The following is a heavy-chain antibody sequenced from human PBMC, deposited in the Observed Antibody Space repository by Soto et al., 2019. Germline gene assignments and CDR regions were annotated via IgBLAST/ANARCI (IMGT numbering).Heavy chain of an antibody. CDR3: ARSGPLWFGVHFAD. CDR2: INPNSGGT. V-gene: IGHV1-2*04. D-gene: IGHD3-10*01. J-gene: IGHJ1*01. CDR1: GYTFTGYY. Sequence: GASVKVSCKASGYTFTGYYMHWVRQAPGQGLEWIGWINPNSGGTNYAQKFQGWVTMTRDTSISTAYMELSRLRSDDTAVYYCARSGPLWFGVHFADWGQGTLVTVSS.